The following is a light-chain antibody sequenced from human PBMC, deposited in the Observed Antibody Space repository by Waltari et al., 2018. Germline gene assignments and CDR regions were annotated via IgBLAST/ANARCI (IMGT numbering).Light chain of an antibody. Sequence: DIVMTQSPLSLPVTPGEPASISCRSSQSLLHTYGNNYLDWFLQKPGQSPQLLIYLGSNRASGVPDRFSGSGSGTDFTLKISRVEAEDVGVYYCMQALQTPRTFGQGTKLEIK. CDR1: QSLLHTYGNNY. J-gene: IGKJ2*02. CDR2: LGS. CDR3: MQALQTPRT. V-gene: IGKV2-28*01.